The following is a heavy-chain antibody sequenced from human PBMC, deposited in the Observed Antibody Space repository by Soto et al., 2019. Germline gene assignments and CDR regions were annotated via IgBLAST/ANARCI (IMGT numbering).Heavy chain of an antibody. J-gene: IGHJ4*02. CDR3: AKNWNWGSLVH. D-gene: IGHD7-27*01. V-gene: IGHV4-59*08. Sequence: SETLSLTCAVYGDSISTDYWSWIRQSPGKGLEWIGFIYYGGSTNYNPSLKSRVTISVDTPKNQFSLKLSSVTAADTAVYYCAKNWNWGSLVHWGQGTLLTVSS. CDR1: GDSISTDY. CDR2: IYYGGST.